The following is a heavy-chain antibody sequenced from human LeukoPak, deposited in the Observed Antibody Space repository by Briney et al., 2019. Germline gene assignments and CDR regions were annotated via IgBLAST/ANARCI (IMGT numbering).Heavy chain of an antibody. CDR3: ARGGRSSSADFFDY. V-gene: IGHV1-69*05. CDR2: IIPIFGTA. CDR1: GGTLSSYA. Sequence: SVKVSCKASGGTLSSYAISWVRPAPGQGLEWMGGIIPIFGTANYAQTFQGRVTTTTDESTSTAYMELSSLRSEDTAVYYCARGGRSSSADFFDYWGQGTLVTVSS. J-gene: IGHJ4*02. D-gene: IGHD6-6*01.